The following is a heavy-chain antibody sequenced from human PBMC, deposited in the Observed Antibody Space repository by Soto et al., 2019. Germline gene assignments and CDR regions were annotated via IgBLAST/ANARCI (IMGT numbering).Heavy chain of an antibody. CDR3: ARHTQYYYGSGSYYYFDY. Sequence: SETLSLTCTVSGGSIISYYWSWILQPPWKGLEWIGYIYYSGSTNYNPSLKSRVTISVDTSKNQFSLKLSSVTAADTAVYYCARHTQYYYGSGSYYYFDYWGQGTLVTVSS. CDR2: IYYSGST. J-gene: IGHJ4*02. V-gene: IGHV4-59*08. CDR1: GGSIISYY. D-gene: IGHD3-10*01.